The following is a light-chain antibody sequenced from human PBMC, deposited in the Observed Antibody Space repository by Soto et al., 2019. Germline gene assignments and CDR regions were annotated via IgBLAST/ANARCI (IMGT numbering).Light chain of an antibody. Sequence: PGERATLSCRASQSISSHLAWYQQKPGQAPRLLIYGASNRATGIPARFSGSGSGTDFTLTISSLEPEDFAVYYCQQRINWPLTFGGRTKVEIK. CDR1: QSISSH. CDR3: QQRINWPLT. J-gene: IGKJ4*01. V-gene: IGKV3-11*01. CDR2: GAS.